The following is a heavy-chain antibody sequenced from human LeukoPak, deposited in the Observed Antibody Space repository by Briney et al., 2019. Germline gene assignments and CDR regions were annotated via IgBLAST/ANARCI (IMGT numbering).Heavy chain of an antibody. CDR1: GGSMSSSRYY. CDR3: ARGFRDGYNLPFDY. V-gene: IGHV4-39*01. J-gene: IGHJ4*02. Sequence: SETLSLTCTVSGGSMSSSRYYWGWIRQPPGKGLEWIGSMYYTGSTYYNPSVKSRITISADTSKNQFSLKLSSVTAADTAVYYCARGFRDGYNLPFDYWGQGTLVTVSS. CDR2: MYYTGST. D-gene: IGHD5-24*01.